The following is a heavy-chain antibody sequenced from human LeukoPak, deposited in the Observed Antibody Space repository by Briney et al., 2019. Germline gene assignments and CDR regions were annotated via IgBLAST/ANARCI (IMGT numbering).Heavy chain of an antibody. Sequence: PSETLSLTCTVSGGSISSSNYYWGWIRQPPGKGLEWIASIHYSETTYYNPSLKSRVTISVDTSKNHFSLKLSSVTAADTAVYYCARETRSGGSLLRGNWFDPWGQGTLVTVSS. D-gene: IGHD2-15*01. CDR3: ARETRSGGSLLRGNWFDP. J-gene: IGHJ5*02. CDR2: IHYSETT. CDR1: GGSISSSNYY. V-gene: IGHV4-39*02.